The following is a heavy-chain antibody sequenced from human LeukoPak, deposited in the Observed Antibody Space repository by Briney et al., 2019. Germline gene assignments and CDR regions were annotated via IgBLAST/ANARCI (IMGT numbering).Heavy chain of an antibody. J-gene: IGHJ4*02. V-gene: IGHV3-21*01. Sequence: TGGSLRLSCAASGFTFSSHTVNWVRQAPGEGLEWVSSISCSSSYIHYADSVKGRFTISRDNAKNSVYLQMNRLRAEDTAVYYCARDEGRRAYYDIFSPDNFDYWGQGTLVTVSS. D-gene: IGHD3-9*01. CDR3: ARDEGRRAYYDIFSPDNFDY. CDR2: ISCSSSYI. CDR1: GFTFSSHT.